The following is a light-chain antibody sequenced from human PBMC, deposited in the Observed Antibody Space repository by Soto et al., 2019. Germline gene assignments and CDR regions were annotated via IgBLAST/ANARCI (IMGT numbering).Light chain of an antibody. V-gene: IGLV2-8*01. J-gene: IGLJ2*01. CDR2: EVS. Sequence: QSALTQPPSASGSPGQSVTISCTGTSRDVGGYNYVSWYQQHPGKAPKLIIYEVSKRPSGVPDRFSGSKSGHTASLTVSGLRAEDEADYYCSSDAGSKGVFGGGTKVTVL. CDR1: SRDVGGYNY. CDR3: SSDAGSKGV.